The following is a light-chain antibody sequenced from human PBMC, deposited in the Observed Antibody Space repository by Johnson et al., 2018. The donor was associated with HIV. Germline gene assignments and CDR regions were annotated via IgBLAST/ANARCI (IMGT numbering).Light chain of an antibody. CDR1: SSNIGNNY. Sequence: HSVLTQPPSVSAAPGQKVTISCSGSSSNIGNNYVSWYQQLPGTAPKLLIYENNKRPSGIPDRFSGSKSGTSATLGLTGLQTGDEADYYCGTWDSGLSAGGVFGTGTKVTVL. V-gene: IGLV1-51*02. CDR3: GTWDSGLSAGGV. CDR2: ENN. J-gene: IGLJ1*01.